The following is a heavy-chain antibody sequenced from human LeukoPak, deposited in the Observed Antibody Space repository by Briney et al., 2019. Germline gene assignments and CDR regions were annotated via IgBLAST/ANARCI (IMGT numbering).Heavy chain of an antibody. V-gene: IGHV3-74*01. CDR1: GFTFSSYA. Sequence: GGSLRLSCAASGFTFSSYAMSWVRQAPGKGLVWVSRINSDGSSTSYADSVKGRFTISRDNAKDTLYLQVNSLRAEDTAVYYCARVLNRSKSYYYYGMDVWGQGTTVTVSS. J-gene: IGHJ6*02. CDR2: INSDGSST. CDR3: ARVLNRSKSYYYYGMDV. D-gene: IGHD1-14*01.